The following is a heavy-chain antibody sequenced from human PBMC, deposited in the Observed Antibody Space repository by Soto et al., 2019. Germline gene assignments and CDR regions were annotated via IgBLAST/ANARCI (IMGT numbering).Heavy chain of an antibody. Sequence: SVKVSCKASGVTFSSYAISWVRQAPGQGLEWMGGIIPIFGTANYAQKFQGRVTITADESTSTAYMELSSLRSEDTAVYYCASWYSSSSVGFDPWGQGTLVTVSS. V-gene: IGHV1-69*13. CDR3: ASWYSSSSVGFDP. CDR2: IIPIFGTA. CDR1: GVTFSSYA. J-gene: IGHJ5*02. D-gene: IGHD6-6*01.